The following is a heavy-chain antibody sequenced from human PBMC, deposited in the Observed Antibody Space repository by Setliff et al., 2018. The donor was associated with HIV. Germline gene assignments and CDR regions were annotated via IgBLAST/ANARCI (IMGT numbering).Heavy chain of an antibody. CDR1: GFNFSTPT. CDR2: ISISGTYI. CDR3: ARPTNIDTLYYGSQSFYMYYYGMDV. Sequence: GGSLRLPFAASGFNFSTPTMTWIRQDPGKGLEWVSSISISGTYIYYADSMKGRFTIYRDNAKNSLYLQMNSLRAEDTAVYFCARPTNIDTLYYGSQSFYMYYYGMDVWGQGTTVTVSS. D-gene: IGHD3-10*01. J-gene: IGHJ6*02. V-gene: IGHV3-21*01.